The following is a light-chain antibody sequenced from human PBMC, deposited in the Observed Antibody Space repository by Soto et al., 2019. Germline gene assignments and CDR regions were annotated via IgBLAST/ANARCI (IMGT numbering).Light chain of an antibody. J-gene: IGLJ1*01. V-gene: IGLV2-8*01. CDR3: SSYAGSNAYV. CDR1: SSDVGGYNY. Sequence: QSALTQPPSASGSPGQSVTISCTGTSSDVGGYNYVSRYQQHPGKAPKLMIYEVSKRPSGVPDRFSGSKSGNTASLTVSGLQAEDEADYYCSSYAGSNAYVFGTGTKV. CDR2: EVS.